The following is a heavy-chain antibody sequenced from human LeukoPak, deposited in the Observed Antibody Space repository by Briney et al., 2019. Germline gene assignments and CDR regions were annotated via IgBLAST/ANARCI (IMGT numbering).Heavy chain of an antibody. CDR3: AKDFPFISDDILTGYSDY. CDR2: ISGSGGST. Sequence: GGSLRLSCAASGFTFSNYAMSWVRQAPGKGLEWVSAISGSGGSTYYADSVKGRFTISRDNSKNTLYLQMNSLRAEDTAVYYCAKDFPFISDDILTGYSDYWGQGTLVTVSS. V-gene: IGHV3-23*01. CDR1: GFTFSNYA. D-gene: IGHD3-9*01. J-gene: IGHJ4*02.